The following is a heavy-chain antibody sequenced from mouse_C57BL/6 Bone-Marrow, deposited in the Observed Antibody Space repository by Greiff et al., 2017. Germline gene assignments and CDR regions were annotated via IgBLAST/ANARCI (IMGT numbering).Heavy chain of an antibody. CDR3: ARDYYFDY. Sequence: QVQLQQSGPELVKPGASVKISCKASGYAFSSSWMNWVKQRPGTGLEWIGRIYPGDGDTNYNGKFKGKATLTADKSSSTAYMQLSSLPSEDSAVFFCARDYYFDYWGQGTTLTVSS. J-gene: IGHJ2*01. CDR2: IYPGDGDT. CDR1: GYAFSSSW. V-gene: IGHV1-82*01.